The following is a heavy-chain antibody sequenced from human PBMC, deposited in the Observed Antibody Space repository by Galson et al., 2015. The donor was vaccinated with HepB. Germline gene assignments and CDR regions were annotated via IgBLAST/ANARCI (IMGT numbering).Heavy chain of an antibody. J-gene: IGHJ2*01. CDR2: INAGNGNT. CDR3: AREREKDGRLEWGVVCSGGSCPNNWYFDL. Sequence: SVKVSCKASGYTFTSYAMHWVRQAPGQRLEWMGWINAGNGNTKYSQKFQGRVTITRDTSASTAYMELSSLRSEDTAVYYCAREREKDGRLEWGVVCSGGSCPNNWYFDLWGRGTLVTVSS. CDR1: GYTFTSYA. V-gene: IGHV1-3*01. D-gene: IGHD2-15*01.